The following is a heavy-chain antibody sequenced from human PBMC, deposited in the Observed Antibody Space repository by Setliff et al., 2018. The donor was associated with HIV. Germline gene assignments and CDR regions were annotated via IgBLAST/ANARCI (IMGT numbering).Heavy chain of an antibody. J-gene: IGHJ5*02. CDR2: IYHSGST. CDR3: ARGLGIAAAGSRRQDNWFDP. V-gene: IGHV4-38-2*01. Sequence: KASETLSLTCAVSGYSTSSGYFWAWIRQPPGKGLEWIGSIYHSGSTYYNPSLKSRVTKSVDTSKNQFSLRLSSVTAADTAMYYCARGLGIAAAGSRRQDNWFDPWGQGTLVTVSS. CDR1: GYSTSSGYF. D-gene: IGHD6-13*01.